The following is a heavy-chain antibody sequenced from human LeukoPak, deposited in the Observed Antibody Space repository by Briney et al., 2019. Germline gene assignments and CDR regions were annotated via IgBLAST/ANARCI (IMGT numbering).Heavy chain of an antibody. D-gene: IGHD3-22*01. Sequence: GGSLRLSCAASGFTFSSYEMNWVRQAPGKGLEWVSYISSSGSTIYYADSVKGRFTISRDNAKNSLYLQMNSLRAEDTAVYCCARKAVSVVGYYYDSSGYYPYWGQGTLVTVSS. V-gene: IGHV3-48*03. CDR2: ISSSGSTI. CDR1: GFTFSSYE. CDR3: ARKAVSVVGYYYDSSGYYPY. J-gene: IGHJ4*02.